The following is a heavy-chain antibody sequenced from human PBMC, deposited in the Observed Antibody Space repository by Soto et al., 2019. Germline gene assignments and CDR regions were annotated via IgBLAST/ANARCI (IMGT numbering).Heavy chain of an antibody. CDR1: GYTFTGYY. CDR3: ARDAGAISYYYGMDV. J-gene: IGHJ6*02. CDR2: INPNSGGT. Sequence: ASVKVSCKASGYTFTGYYMHWVRQAPGQGLEWMGWINPNSGGTNYAQKLQGWVTMTRDTSISTAYMELSRLRSDDTAVYYCARDAGAISYYYGMDVWGQGTTVTVSS. V-gene: IGHV1-2*04. D-gene: IGHD2-2*01.